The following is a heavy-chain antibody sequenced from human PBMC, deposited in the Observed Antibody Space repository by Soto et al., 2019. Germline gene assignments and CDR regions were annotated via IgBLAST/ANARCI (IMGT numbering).Heavy chain of an antibody. CDR1: GFTFSSYS. CDR3: ARDSKYDWLNFDY. Sequence: GGSLRLSCAASGFTFSSYSMNWVRQAPGKGLEWVSYISSSSSTIYYADSVKGRFTISRDNAKNSLYLQMNSLRAEDTAVYYCARDSKYDWLNFDYWGQGTLVTVSS. J-gene: IGHJ4*02. V-gene: IGHV3-48*01. D-gene: IGHD3-9*01. CDR2: ISSSSSTI.